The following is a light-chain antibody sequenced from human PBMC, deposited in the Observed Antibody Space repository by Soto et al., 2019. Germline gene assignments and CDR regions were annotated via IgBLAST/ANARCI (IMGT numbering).Light chain of an antibody. CDR3: QVWDPGLDHRGV. Sequence: SYELAQAPSVSVAPVQTARITCGGDNIGSKSVHWYQQKPGQAPVLVIYDDSDRPSGIPERFSGSNSGTTATLTISRVEAGDEADFYCQVWDPGLDHRGVFGGGTKLTVL. J-gene: IGLJ3*02. CDR2: DDS. V-gene: IGLV3-21*02. CDR1: NIGSKS.